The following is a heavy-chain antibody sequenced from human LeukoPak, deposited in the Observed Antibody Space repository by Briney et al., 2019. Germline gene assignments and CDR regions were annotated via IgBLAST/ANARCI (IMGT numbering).Heavy chain of an antibody. CDR2: ISSSGSTI. Sequence: HPGGSLRLSCAASGFTFSSYEMNWVRQAPGKGLEWVSYISSSGSTIYYADSVKGRFTISRDNAKNTLYLQMNSLRAEDTAVYYCARGYYDSRSDAFDIWGQGTMVTVSS. J-gene: IGHJ3*02. V-gene: IGHV3-48*03. D-gene: IGHD3-22*01. CDR1: GFTFSSYE. CDR3: ARGYYDSRSDAFDI.